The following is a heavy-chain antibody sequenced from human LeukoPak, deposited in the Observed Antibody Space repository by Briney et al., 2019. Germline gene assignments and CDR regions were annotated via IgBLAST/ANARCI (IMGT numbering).Heavy chain of an antibody. CDR2: ITPAGSEK. D-gene: IGHD2-21*02. CDR1: RFTFSTNW. J-gene: IGHJ4*02. V-gene: IGHV3-7*03. CDR3: VSGGDSGY. Sequence: GGSLRLSCAASRFTFSTNWMGWVRQAPGKGLEWVASITPAGSEKYYANSMKGRFTISRDNAKNSLFLQMNSLRADDTGVYFCVSGGDSGYWGQGTLVTVSS.